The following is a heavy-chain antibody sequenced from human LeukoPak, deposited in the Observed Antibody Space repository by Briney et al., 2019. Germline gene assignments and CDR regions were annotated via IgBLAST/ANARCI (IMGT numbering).Heavy chain of an antibody. CDR1: GGSISSYY. V-gene: IGHV4-39*01. Sequence: SETLSLTCTVSGGSISSYYWSWIRQPPGKGLAWLGSIYYSGSTYDNPSLKSRVTISVDRSKNQFSLKLSSVTAADTAVYYCARLYYDSRGYYWFDRWGQGTLVTVSS. CDR3: ARLYYDSRGYYWFDR. J-gene: IGHJ5*02. D-gene: IGHD3-22*01. CDR2: IYYSGST.